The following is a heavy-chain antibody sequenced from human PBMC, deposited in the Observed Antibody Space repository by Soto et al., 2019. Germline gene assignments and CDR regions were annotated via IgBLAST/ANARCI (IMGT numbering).Heavy chain of an antibody. Sequence: PGGSLRLSCAASGFTFSSYGMNWVRQAPGKGLEWVSYISSSSSTIYYADSVKGRFTISRDNAKNSLYLQMNSLRDEDTAVYYCARDYDILTGYYKGSVDAFDIWGQGTMVTVSS. V-gene: IGHV3-48*02. D-gene: IGHD3-9*01. CDR3: ARDYDILTGYYKGSVDAFDI. J-gene: IGHJ3*02. CDR1: GFTFSSYG. CDR2: ISSSSSTI.